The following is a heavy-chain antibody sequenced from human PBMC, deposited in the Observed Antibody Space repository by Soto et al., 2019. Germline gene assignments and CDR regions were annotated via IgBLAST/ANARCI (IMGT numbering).Heavy chain of an antibody. Sequence: LVESGGGLVQPGGSLRLSCEASGLTFSTYGFNWVRQAPGKGLEWVSYITSSTTIYYADSVRGRFTTSIDNAKNSLYMQMNSLRDEETAVYYCARHRNGAVDVWGQGTTVTVSS. CDR2: ITSSTTI. CDR1: GLTFSTYG. D-gene: IGHD1-1*01. V-gene: IGHV3-48*02. CDR3: ARHRNGAVDV. J-gene: IGHJ6*02.